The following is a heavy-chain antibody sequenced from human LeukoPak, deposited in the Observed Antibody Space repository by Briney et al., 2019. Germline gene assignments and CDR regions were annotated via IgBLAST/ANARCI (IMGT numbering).Heavy chain of an antibody. D-gene: IGHD3-3*01. J-gene: IGHJ6*03. CDR1: GYTFTSYD. V-gene: IGHV1-69*13. Sequence: GASVKVSCKASGYTFTSYDINWVRQATGQGLEWMGGIIPIFGTANYAQKFQGRVTITADESTSTAYMELSSLRSEDTAVYYCARGPSGYRLDYYYYMDVWGKGTTVTVSS. CDR3: ARGPSGYRLDYYYYMDV. CDR2: IIPIFGTA.